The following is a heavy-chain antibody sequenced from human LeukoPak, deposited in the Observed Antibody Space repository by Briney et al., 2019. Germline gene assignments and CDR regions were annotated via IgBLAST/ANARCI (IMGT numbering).Heavy chain of an antibody. D-gene: IGHD1-26*01. CDR2: ITASGTAM. CDR3: ASSGSYRFDY. V-gene: IGHV3-48*02. Sequence: GGSLRLSCAASGYTFSSYSMNWVRQAPGKGLEWVSHITASGTAMFYADSVKGRFTISRDNAKNSLYLQMNSLRDEDTAVYYRASSGSYRFDYWGQGTLVTVSS. J-gene: IGHJ4*02. CDR1: GYTFSSYS.